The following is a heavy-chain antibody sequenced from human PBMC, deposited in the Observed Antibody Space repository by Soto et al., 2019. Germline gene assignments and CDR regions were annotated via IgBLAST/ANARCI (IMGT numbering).Heavy chain of an antibody. CDR3: ARVGPWVPYYYDSSPYTFENWFDP. Sequence: SETLSRNCAVSGYSISSGYYWGWLRQPPGKGLEWIGIIYHGGSTYYNPSLNSRVTLSTDMTNNHVSLILNSVTAADTAVYYCARVGPWVPYYYDSSPYTFENWFDPWGQGTLVTVSS. D-gene: IGHD3-22*01. V-gene: IGHV4-38-2*01. J-gene: IGHJ5*02. CDR2: IYHGGST. CDR1: GYSISSGYY.